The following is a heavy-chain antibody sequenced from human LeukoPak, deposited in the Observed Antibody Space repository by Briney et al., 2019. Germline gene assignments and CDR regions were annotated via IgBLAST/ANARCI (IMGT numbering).Heavy chain of an antibody. Sequence: GGSLRLSCVISGFTFTSYDFNWVRQAPGKGLEWVSYISNGGGTIYYADSVKGRFTISRDNAKNSVSLQMNTLRAEDTAVYYCVRDSYMFGSDYWGQGTLVTVSS. CDR3: VRDSYMFGSDY. V-gene: IGHV3-48*03. CDR1: GFTFTSYD. CDR2: ISNGGGTI. D-gene: IGHD3-10*02. J-gene: IGHJ4*02.